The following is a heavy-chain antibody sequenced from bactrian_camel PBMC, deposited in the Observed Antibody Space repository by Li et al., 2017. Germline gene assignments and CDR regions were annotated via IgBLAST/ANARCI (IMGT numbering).Heavy chain of an antibody. CDR1: GYNVNSDS. V-gene: IGHV3-3*01. J-gene: IGHJ4*01. CDR3: AADWSGGSWNEESSFES. D-gene: IGHD1*01. Sequence: HVQLVESGGGSVQAGGSLRLSCRYSGYNVNSDSLAWFRRAPGQEREAVAARYTRSGTTHYADSVKGRFTISQDNARNTAYLQMDSLKPEDTAVYYCAADWSGGSWNEESSFESWGRGTQVTVS. CDR2: RYTRSGTT.